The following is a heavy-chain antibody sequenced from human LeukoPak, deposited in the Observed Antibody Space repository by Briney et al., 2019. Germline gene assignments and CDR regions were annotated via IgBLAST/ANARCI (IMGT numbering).Heavy chain of an antibody. D-gene: IGHD3-10*01. CDR3: AREKAGGWFGELPEHFDS. J-gene: IGHJ4*02. CDR2: INSRSSTI. V-gene: IGHV3-48*02. Sequence: PGGSLRLSCAASRFTFSSYSMNWVRQAPGKGLEWVSYINSRSSTIYYADSVKGRFTISRDNAKNSLYMQMNSLRDEDTAVYYCAREKAGGWFGELPEHFDSWGQGTLVTVSS. CDR1: RFTFSSYS.